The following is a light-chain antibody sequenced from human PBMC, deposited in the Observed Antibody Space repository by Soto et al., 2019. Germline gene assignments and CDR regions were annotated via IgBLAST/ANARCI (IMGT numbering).Light chain of an antibody. CDR2: EVN. J-gene: IGLJ1*01. V-gene: IGLV2-8*01. CDR3: SSYAGRNDFV. CDR1: SSDVGNYNY. Sequence: QSALAQPPSASGSPGQSVTISCTGTSSDVGNYNYVSWYQQHPGKAPKLSIYEVNKRPSGVPDRYSASKSGNTASLTVSGLQAEDEADYYCSSYAGRNDFVFGTGTKVTVL.